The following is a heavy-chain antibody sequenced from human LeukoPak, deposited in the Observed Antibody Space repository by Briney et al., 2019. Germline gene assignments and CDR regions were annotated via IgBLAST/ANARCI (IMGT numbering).Heavy chain of an antibody. D-gene: IGHD6-13*01. CDR1: GYTFTGYY. CDR2: INPNSGGT. J-gene: IGHJ4*02. V-gene: IGHV1-2*02. Sequence: ASVKVSCKASGYTFTGYYMHWVRQAPGQGLEWMGWINPNSGGTNYAQKFQGRVTMTRDTSISTAYMELSRLRSDDTAVYYCARWGGRVYSSSWYYFDYWGQGTLVTVSS. CDR3: ARWGGRVYSSSWYYFDY.